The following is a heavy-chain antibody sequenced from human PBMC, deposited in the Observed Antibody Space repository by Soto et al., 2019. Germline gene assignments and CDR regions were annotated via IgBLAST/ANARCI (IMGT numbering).Heavy chain of an antibody. CDR3: ARDRPNLNLIYCGGDCYDLDN. J-gene: IGHJ4*02. CDR2: ISAYNGNT. D-gene: IGHD2-21*02. CDR1: GYTFTSYG. V-gene: IGHV1-18*01. Sequence: GASVKVSCKASGYTFTSYGISWVRQAPGQGLEWMGWISAYNGNTNYAQKLQGRVTMTTDTSTSTAYMELRSLRSDDTAVYYCARDRPNLNLIYCGGDCYDLDNWGQGTPVTVSS.